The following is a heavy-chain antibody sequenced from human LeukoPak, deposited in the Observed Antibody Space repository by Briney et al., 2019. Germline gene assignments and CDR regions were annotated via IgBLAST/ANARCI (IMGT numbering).Heavy chain of an antibody. CDR1: GLTFTRYG. J-gene: IGHJ6*03. D-gene: IGHD2/OR15-2a*01. CDR2: VRYDGSEK. Sequence: GGSLRLSCAASGLTFTRYGMHWVRQAPGKGLEWVAFVRYDGSEKYYADSVKGRFTISRDDSRNTVFLQMNSLTAEDTAVYYCAKGSFYCTSSTCPQYYYYMDVWGTGTTVTVSS. CDR3: AKGSFYCTSSTCPQYYYYMDV. V-gene: IGHV3-30*02.